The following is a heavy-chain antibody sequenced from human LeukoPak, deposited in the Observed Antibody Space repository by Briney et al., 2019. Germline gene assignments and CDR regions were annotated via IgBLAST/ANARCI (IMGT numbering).Heavy chain of an antibody. J-gene: IGHJ4*02. CDR3: ARDRNGDYRFDY. CDR1: GGSISSGSYY. D-gene: IGHD4-17*01. Sequence: SETLSLTCTVSGGSISSGSYYWSWIRQPAGKGLEWIGRIYTNGSTNYNPSLKSRVTISVDTSKNQFSLKLSSVTAADTAVYYCARDRNGDYRFDYWGQGTLVTVSS. V-gene: IGHV4-61*02. CDR2: IYTNGST.